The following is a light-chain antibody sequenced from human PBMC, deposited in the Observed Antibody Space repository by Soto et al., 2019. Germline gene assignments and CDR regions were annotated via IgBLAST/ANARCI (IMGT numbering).Light chain of an antibody. CDR3: AGWDDSLNGPV. CDR1: SSNIGSNT. J-gene: IGLJ2*01. CDR2: KNN. V-gene: IGLV1-44*01. Sequence: QLVLTQPPSASGTPGQRVTISCSGSSSNIGSNTVNWYQQFPRTAPKLLIYKNNQRPSGVPDRFSGSKSGTSASLAISGLQSEDEADYYCAGWDDSLNGPVFGGGTKLTVL.